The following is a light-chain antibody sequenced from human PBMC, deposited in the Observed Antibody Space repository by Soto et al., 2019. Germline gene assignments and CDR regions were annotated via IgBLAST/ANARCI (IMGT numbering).Light chain of an antibody. Sequence: EIVMTQSPATLSVSPGERATLSCRASLSVNTNLAWYQHKPGQAPRLLIYGASTRATGIPARFSGSGSGTEFTLTISSLQSEDFATYYCQQANSFPLTFGGGTKVEIK. V-gene: IGKV3-15*01. J-gene: IGKJ4*01. CDR1: LSVNTN. CDR2: GAS. CDR3: QQANSFPLT.